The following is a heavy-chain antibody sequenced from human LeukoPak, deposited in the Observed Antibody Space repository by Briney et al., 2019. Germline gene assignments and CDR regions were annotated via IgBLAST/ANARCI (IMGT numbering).Heavy chain of an antibody. J-gene: IGHJ4*02. Sequence: PSQTLSLTCTVSGGSISSGDYYWSWIRQPPGKGLEWIGYIYYSGSTYYNPSLKSRVTISVDTSKNQFSLKLSSVTAADTAVYYCANSSIAARNFDYWGQGTLVTVSS. CDR3: ANSSIAARNFDY. D-gene: IGHD6-6*01. CDR1: GGSISSGDYY. CDR2: IYYSGST. V-gene: IGHV4-30-4*08.